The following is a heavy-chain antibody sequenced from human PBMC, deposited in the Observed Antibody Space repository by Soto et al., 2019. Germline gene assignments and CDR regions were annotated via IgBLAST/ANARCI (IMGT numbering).Heavy chain of an antibody. V-gene: IGHV3-23*01. CDR2: LTPGGETT. CDR3: ASPVDDAFDI. CDR1: GFTFSSYA. D-gene: IGHD5-12*01. Sequence: GGSLRLSCAASGFTFSSYAMTWVRQAPGEGLEWVSALTPGGETTYYVDSVKGRFAISRDNAKNTLYLQMNSLTAADTAVYYCASPVDDAFDIWGQGTRVTVSS. J-gene: IGHJ3*02.